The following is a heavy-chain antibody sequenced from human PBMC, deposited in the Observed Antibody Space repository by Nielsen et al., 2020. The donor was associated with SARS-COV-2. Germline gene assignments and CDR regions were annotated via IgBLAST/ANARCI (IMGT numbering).Heavy chain of an antibody. CDR1: GFTFSSYG. Sequence: GESLKISCAASGFTFSSYGMHWVRQAPGKGLEWVAVISYDGSNKYHADSVKGRFTISRDNSKNTLYLQMNSLRAEDTAVYYCAKQAMVAANYYYYMDVWGKGTTVTVSS. CDR3: AKQAMVAANYYYYMDV. CDR2: ISYDGSNK. D-gene: IGHD2-15*01. V-gene: IGHV3-30*18. J-gene: IGHJ6*03.